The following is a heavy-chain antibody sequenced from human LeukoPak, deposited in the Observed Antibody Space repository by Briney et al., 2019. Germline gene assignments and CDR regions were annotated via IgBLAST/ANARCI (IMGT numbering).Heavy chain of an antibody. V-gene: IGHV6-1*01. CDR1: GDSVSSSSGA. CDR3: ARAANDAFDI. CDR2: TYYRSNWYN. Sequence: SQTLSLTCAISGDSVSSSSGAWNWIRQSPSRGLEWLGRTYYRSNWYNDYAFSVKTRITINPDTSKNQFSLQLNSVTPEDTAVYYCARAANDAFDIWGQGTMVTVSS. J-gene: IGHJ3*02.